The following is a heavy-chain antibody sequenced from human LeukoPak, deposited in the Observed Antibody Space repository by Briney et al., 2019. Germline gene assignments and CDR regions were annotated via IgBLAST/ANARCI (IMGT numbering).Heavy chain of an antibody. Sequence: GGSLRLSCAASGFTFSRDWMNWVRQAPGKGLEWVSYISSSSSYTNYADSVKGRFTISRDNAKNSLYLQMNSLRAEDTAVYYCARLDSGRDYFDYWGQGTLVTVSS. J-gene: IGHJ4*02. CDR3: ARLDSGRDYFDY. CDR1: GFTFSRDW. CDR2: ISSSSSYT. V-gene: IGHV3-21*05. D-gene: IGHD6-25*01.